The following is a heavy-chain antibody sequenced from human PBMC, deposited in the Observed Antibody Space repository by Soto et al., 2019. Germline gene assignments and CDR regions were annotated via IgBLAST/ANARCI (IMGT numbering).Heavy chain of an antibody. CDR2: IYPTGST. Sequence: SETLSLTCAVSGGSFSSYYCNWVRKSAGKGLEWIGRIYPTGSTTYNPSLKSRLTMSVDTSKNQFSLRLTSMTAADTAVYYCAKGRSEVVQGEMGTWGQGTLVTVSS. CDR3: AKGRSEVVQGEMGT. CDR1: GGSFSSYY. J-gene: IGHJ5*02. D-gene: IGHD2-2*01. V-gene: IGHV4-4*07.